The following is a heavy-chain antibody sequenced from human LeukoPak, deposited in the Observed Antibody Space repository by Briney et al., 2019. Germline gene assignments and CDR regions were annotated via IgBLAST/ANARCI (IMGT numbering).Heavy chain of an antibody. CDR1: GYTFTSYG. Sequence: ASVKVSCKASGYTFTSYGISWVRQAPGQGLEWMGWISAYNGNTNYAQKLRGRVTMTTDTSTSTAYMELRSLRSDDTAVYYCARAPFDYGGNPYFDYWGQGTLVTVSS. V-gene: IGHV1-18*01. D-gene: IGHD4-23*01. J-gene: IGHJ4*02. CDR2: ISAYNGNT. CDR3: ARAPFDYGGNPYFDY.